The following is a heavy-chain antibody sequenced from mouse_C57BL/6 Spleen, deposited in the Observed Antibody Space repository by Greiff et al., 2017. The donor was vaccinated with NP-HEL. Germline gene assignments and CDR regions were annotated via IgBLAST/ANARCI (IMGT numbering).Heavy chain of an antibody. CDR1: GYTFTEYT. CDR2: FYPGSGSI. J-gene: IGHJ2*01. CDR3: ARYGPDYYGSSYVAFFY. Sequence: QVQLQQSGAELVKPGASVKLSCKASGYTFTEYTIHWVKQRPGQGLEWIGWFYPGSGSIKYNEKFKDKATLTADKSSSTVYMELSRLTSEDSAVYFCARYGPDYYGSSYVAFFYWGQGTTLTVSS. V-gene: IGHV1-62-2*01. D-gene: IGHD1-1*01.